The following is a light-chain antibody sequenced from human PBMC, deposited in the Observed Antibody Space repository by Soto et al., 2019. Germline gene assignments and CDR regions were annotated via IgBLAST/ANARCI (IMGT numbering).Light chain of an antibody. CDR2: DVS. J-gene: IGLJ1*01. CDR1: SSDAGGYNY. CDR3: CSYAGSYTYV. V-gene: IGLV2-11*01. Sequence: QSVLTQPRSVSGSHGQSVTISCTGTSSDAGGYNYVSWYQQHPGKAPKLMIYDVSKRPSGVPDRFSGSKSGNTASLTISGLQAEDEADYYCCSYAGSYTYVFGTGTKLTVL.